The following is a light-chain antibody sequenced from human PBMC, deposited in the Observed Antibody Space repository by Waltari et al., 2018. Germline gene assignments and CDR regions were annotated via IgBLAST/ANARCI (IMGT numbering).Light chain of an antibody. CDR1: QSLTNNN. CDR2: HAS. CDR3: QQYENSPYT. J-gene: IGKJ2*01. V-gene: IGKV3-20*01. Sequence: EIVLTQSPGTLSLSPGESATVSCRASQSLTNNNLAWYQQKPGQAPRLLIYHASTRATDIPDRVSGSGSGTDFTLTITRLEPEDISIYYCQQYENSPYTFGQGTQLDLK.